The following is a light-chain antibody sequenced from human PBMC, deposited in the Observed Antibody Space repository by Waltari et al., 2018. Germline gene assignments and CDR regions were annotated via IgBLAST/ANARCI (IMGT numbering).Light chain of an antibody. CDR1: SSDVGSYNL. CDR3: CSYAGSSTWV. V-gene: IGLV2-23*01. J-gene: IGLJ3*02. CDR2: EGS. Sequence: QSALTQPASVSGSPGQSITISCTGTSSDVGSYNLVSWYQQLPGKAPKLMIYEGSKRPSGVFDRFPGSKSGNTASLTISGLQAEDEADYYCCSYAGSSTWVFGGGTKLTVL.